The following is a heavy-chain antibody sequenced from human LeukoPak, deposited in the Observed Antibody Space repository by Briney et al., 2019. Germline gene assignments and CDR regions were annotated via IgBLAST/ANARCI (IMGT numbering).Heavy chain of an antibody. V-gene: IGHV3-23*01. CDR1: GFTFSSYA. J-gene: IGHJ4*02. Sequence: GGSLRLSCAASGFTFSSYAMSWVRQAPGKGLEWVSAISGSGGSTYYADSVEGRFTISRDNSKNKLYLQMNSLRAEDTAVYYCARDGSGSYYNVLYYFDYWGQGTLVTVSS. D-gene: IGHD3-10*01. CDR2: ISGSGGST. CDR3: ARDGSGSYYNVLYYFDY.